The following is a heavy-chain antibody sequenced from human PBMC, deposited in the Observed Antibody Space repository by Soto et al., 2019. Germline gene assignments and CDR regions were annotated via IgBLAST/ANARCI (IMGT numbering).Heavy chain of an antibody. J-gene: IGHJ4*02. V-gene: IGHV3-30-3*01. D-gene: IGHD3-22*01. Sequence: GGSLRLSCAASGFTFSKYAMHWFRQARGTGLEWVAVISNDGSNPYYADSVKGRFTISRDNSKNTLYLQMNSLREEDTAAYYCARTGYDRSGYFVEYYFDYWGQGTLVTVSS. CDR3: ARTGYDRSGYFVEYYFDY. CDR2: ISNDGSNP. CDR1: GFTFSKYA.